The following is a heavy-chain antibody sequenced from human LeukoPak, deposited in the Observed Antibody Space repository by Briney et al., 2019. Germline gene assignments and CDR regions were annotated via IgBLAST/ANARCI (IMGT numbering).Heavy chain of an antibody. D-gene: IGHD6-13*01. CDR2: FDPEEGET. CDR3: TTDLAIAAAGTYTSIDY. V-gene: IGHV1-24*01. J-gene: IGHJ4*02. CDR1: GHTLTGLS. Sequence: ASVKVSCKVSGHTLTGLSMHWVRQAPGKGLEWMGGFDPEEGETTYAQKFQGRATMTADTSTDTAYMDLSSLRSEDTAVYYCTTDLAIAAAGTYTSIDYWGQGTQVTVSS.